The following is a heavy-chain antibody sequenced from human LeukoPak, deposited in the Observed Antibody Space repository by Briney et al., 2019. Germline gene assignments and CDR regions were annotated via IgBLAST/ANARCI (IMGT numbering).Heavy chain of an antibody. CDR3: ARVKDYYDSSGLQNRYYFDY. J-gene: IGHJ4*02. D-gene: IGHD3-22*01. V-gene: IGHV1-69*05. CDR2: IIPIFGTA. CDR1: GGTFSSYA. Sequence: SVKVSCKASGGTFSSYAISWVRQAPGQGLEWMGRIIPIFGTANYAQKFQGRDTITTDESTSTAYMELSSLRSEDTAVYYCARVKDYYDSSGLQNRYYFDYWGQGTLVTVSS.